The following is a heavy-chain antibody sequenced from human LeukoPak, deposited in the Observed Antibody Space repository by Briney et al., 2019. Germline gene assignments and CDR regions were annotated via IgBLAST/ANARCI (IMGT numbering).Heavy chain of an antibody. J-gene: IGHJ1*01. CDR3: VNGDYRED. Sequence: GGSLRLSCTASGFTFSTYTMNWVRQAPGKGLEWVSSIGSSGTNTHYADSVEGRFTISRDNARNSLFLQMNSLRADDTAVYYCVNGDYREDWGQGTLVAVSS. CDR2: IGSSGTNT. CDR1: GFTFSTYT. D-gene: IGHD4-17*01. V-gene: IGHV3-21*01.